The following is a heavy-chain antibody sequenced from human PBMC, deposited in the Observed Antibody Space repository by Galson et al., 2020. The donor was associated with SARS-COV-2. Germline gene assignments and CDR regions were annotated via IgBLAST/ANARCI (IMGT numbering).Heavy chain of an antibody. CDR1: GFAFSSYT. CDR3: ARSPPASTSGTSIYFDY. D-gene: IGHD3-10*01. V-gene: IGHV3-21*01. J-gene: IGHJ4*02. CDR2: LDTSSTYI. Sequence: GGSLRLSRAASGFAFSSYTMNWVRQAPGKGLEWVASLDTSSTYIYYADSLKGRFTISRDNAENSLYLQMNSLRAEDTAVYYCARSPPASTSGTSIYFDYWGQGTQVTVSS.